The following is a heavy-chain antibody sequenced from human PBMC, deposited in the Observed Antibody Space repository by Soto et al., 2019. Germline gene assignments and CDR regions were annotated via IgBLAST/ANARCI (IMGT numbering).Heavy chain of an antibody. J-gene: IGHJ5*02. Sequence: QVQLVQSGAEVKKPGASVKVSCRASGYTFTGYFMHWVRQAPGQGLEWMGWINPNSGATQYAQKFQGRVTLSRDTSIRTAYMELSGLRSDDTAFYYCARGGGTILAPLPWGQGTLVTVSS. CDR3: ARGGGTILAPLP. CDR1: GYTFTGYF. D-gene: IGHD3-3*01. V-gene: IGHV1-2*02. CDR2: INPNSGAT.